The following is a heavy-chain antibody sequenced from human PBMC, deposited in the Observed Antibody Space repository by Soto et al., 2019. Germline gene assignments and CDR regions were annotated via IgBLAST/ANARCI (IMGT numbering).Heavy chain of an antibody. CDR1: GFTFSSYA. Sequence: PGGSLRLSCAASGFTFSSYAMSWVRQAPGKGLEWVSAISGSSGSTYYADSVKGRLTISRDNSKNTLYLQMNSLRAEDTAVYYCAKDPRGGVAVAGTFRYWGQGTLVTVSS. D-gene: IGHD6-19*01. CDR3: AKDPRGGVAVAGTFRY. V-gene: IGHV3-23*01. CDR2: ISGSSGST. J-gene: IGHJ4*02.